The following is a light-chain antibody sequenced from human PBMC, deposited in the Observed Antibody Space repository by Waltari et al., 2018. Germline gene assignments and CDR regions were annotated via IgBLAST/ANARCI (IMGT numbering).Light chain of an antibody. Sequence: QSALTQPASVSGSPGQSITISCTGTSSDVGGYNYVSWYQQHPGKAPKLMIYDVSNRPSSVANRFSGSKSGNTPSLTISGLQAEDEADYYCSSYRSSSTLELFGGGTSLTGL. CDR3: SSYRSSSTLEL. V-gene: IGLV2-14*03. CDR1: SSDVGGYNY. CDR2: DVS. J-gene: IGLJ2*01.